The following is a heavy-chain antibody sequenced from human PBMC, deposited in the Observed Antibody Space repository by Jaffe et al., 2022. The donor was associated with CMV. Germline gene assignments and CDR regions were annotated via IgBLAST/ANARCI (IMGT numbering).Heavy chain of an antibody. J-gene: IGHJ4*02. V-gene: IGHV3-23*01. Sequence: EVQLLDSGGGLVQPGGSLRLSCAASGFTFSSYAMSWVRQAPGKGLEWVSSISSSGGSTYYADSVKGRFTISRDNSKNTLYLQMNFLRAEDTALYHCARTVAFDYWGQGALVTVSS. CDR2: ISSSGGST. CDR3: ARTVAFDY. CDR1: GFTFSSYA. D-gene: IGHD6-19*01.